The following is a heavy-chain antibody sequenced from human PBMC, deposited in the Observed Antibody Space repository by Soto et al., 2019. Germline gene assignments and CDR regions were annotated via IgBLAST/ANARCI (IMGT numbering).Heavy chain of an antibody. Sequence: ASVKVSCKASGYTFTSYGISWVRQAPGQGLEWMGWISAYNGNTNYAQKLQGRVTMNTDTSTSTAYKKLRSLRSDDTAVYYCARWCSLELPTFNWFDPWGQGTLVTVSS. CDR1: GYTFTSYG. J-gene: IGHJ5*02. D-gene: IGHD1-26*01. V-gene: IGHV1-18*01. CDR3: ARWCSLELPTFNWFDP. CDR2: ISAYNGNT.